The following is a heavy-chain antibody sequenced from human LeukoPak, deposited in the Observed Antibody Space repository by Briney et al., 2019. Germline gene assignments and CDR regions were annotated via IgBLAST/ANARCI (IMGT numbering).Heavy chain of an antibody. CDR3: ASLTTIYSWFDP. Sequence: PSETLSLTCTVSGYFITSGYYWGWIRQSPGKGREWIGSIYHSGTTYYNPSLKSRVTISVDTSKNQFALKLNSVTAADTAVYYCASLTTIYSWFDPWGQGILVTVSS. CDR1: GYFITSGYY. D-gene: IGHD4-17*01. CDR2: IYHSGTT. J-gene: IGHJ5*02. V-gene: IGHV4-38-2*02.